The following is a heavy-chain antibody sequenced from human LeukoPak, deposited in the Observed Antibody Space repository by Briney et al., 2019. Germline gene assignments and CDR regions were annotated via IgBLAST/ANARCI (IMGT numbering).Heavy chain of an antibody. CDR2: ISSSGGAI. Sequence: GGSLRLSCAAPRFTFSDYYMTWIRQAPVKGLEWISYISSSGGAIYYADSVKGRFTISRDNAKNTLYLQMNSLRAEDTALYYTEWLGLYWGQGTLGTVSS. V-gene: IGHV3-11*01. CDR1: RFTFSDYY. D-gene: IGHD6-19*01. J-gene: IGHJ4*02. CDR3: EWLGLY.